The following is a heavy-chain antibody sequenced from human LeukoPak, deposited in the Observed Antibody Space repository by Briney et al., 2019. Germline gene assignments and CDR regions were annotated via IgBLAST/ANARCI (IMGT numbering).Heavy chain of an antibody. CDR2: IIPIFGTA. Sequence: SVKVSCKASGSTFSSYAISWVRQAPGQGLEWMGGIIPIFGTANYAQKFQGRVTITTDESTSTAYLELSSLRSEDTAVYYCARDPPGYSGYDSNYYYMDVWGKGTTVTVSS. D-gene: IGHD5-12*01. CDR3: ARDPPGYSGYDSNYYYMDV. V-gene: IGHV1-69*05. J-gene: IGHJ6*03. CDR1: GSTFSSYA.